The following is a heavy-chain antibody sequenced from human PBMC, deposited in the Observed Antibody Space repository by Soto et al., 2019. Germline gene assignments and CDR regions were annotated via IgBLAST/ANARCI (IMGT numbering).Heavy chain of an antibody. CDR3: ARSGLRNGMDV. CDR1: GFTFSDYY. Sequence: GGSLRLSCAASGFTFSDYYMSWIRQAPGKGLEWVSYISSSSYTNYADSVKGRFTISRDNAKNSLYLQMNSLRAEDTAVYYCARSGLRNGMDVWGQGTTVTVSS. CDR2: ISSSSYT. V-gene: IGHV3-11*06. J-gene: IGHJ6*02. D-gene: IGHD4-17*01.